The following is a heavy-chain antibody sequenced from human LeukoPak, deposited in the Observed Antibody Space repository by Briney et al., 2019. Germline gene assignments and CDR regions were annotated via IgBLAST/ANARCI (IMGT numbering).Heavy chain of an antibody. V-gene: IGHV4-39*01. D-gene: IGHD3-3*01. CDR1: GGSISSSSYY. CDR2: IYYSGST. CDR3: ARAERNAGVFDY. Sequence: PSETLSLTCTVSGGSISSSSYYWGWIRQPPGKGLEWIGSIYYSGSTYYNPSLKSRVTISVDTSKNQFSLKLSSVTAADTAVYYCARAERNAGVFDYWGQGTPVTVSS. J-gene: IGHJ4*02.